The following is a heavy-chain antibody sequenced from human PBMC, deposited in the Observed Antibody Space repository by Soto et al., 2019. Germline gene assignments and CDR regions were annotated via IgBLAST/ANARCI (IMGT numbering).Heavy chain of an antibody. J-gene: IGHJ4*02. D-gene: IGHD6-13*01. V-gene: IGHV3-33*01. CDR1: GFTFSNYG. CDR2: IWYDGSNK. CDR3: ARERIAAAGTAYFDY. Sequence: QVQLVESGGGVVRPGRSLRLSCAASGFTFSNYGMHWVRQAPGKGLEWVAAIWYDGSNKYYADSVKGRFTISRDISKNTWYLQMNSLRAEDTAVYYCARERIAAAGTAYFDYWGQGTLVTVSS.